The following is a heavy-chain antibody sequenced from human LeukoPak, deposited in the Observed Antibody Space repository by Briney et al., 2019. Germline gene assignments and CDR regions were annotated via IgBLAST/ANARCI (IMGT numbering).Heavy chain of an antibody. CDR3: AKDQYYDFWSGYRPQYFDY. Sequence: GGSLRLSCAASGLTFSSYGMHWVRPAPGKGLGWVAFIRYDGSNKYYADTVKGRFTISRHNSKNTLYLQLNSLRAEDTAVYYCAKDQYYDFWSGYRPQYFDYGGQGTLVTVSS. D-gene: IGHD3-3*01. V-gene: IGHV3-30*02. J-gene: IGHJ4*02. CDR2: IRYDGSNK. CDR1: GLTFSSYG.